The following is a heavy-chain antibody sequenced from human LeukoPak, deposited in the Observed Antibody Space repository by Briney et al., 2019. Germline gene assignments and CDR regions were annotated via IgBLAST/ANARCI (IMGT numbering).Heavy chain of an antibody. CDR2: IYYSGST. D-gene: IGHD3-22*01. Sequence: SQTLSLTCTVSGGSISSGGYYWSWIRQHPGKGLEWIGYIYYSGSTYYNPSLKSRVTISVDTSKNQFSLKLSSVTAADTAVYYCARGSGARSGYYSIFGYWGQGTLVTVSS. V-gene: IGHV4-31*03. J-gene: IGHJ4*02. CDR1: GGSISSGGYY. CDR3: ARGSGARSGYYSIFGY.